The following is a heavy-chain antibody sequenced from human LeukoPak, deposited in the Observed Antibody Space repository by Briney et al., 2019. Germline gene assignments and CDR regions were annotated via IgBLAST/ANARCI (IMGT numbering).Heavy chain of an antibody. D-gene: IGHD3-10*01. CDR2: IYYSGST. CDR3: ASSPQEVRGAMDY. J-gene: IGHJ4*02. V-gene: IGHV4-59*01. CDR1: GGSISSYY. Sequence: SETLSLTCTVSGGSISSYYWSWIRQPPGKGLEWIGYIYYSGSTNYNPSLKSRVTISVDTSKNQFSLKLSSVTAADTAVYYCASSPQEVRGAMDYWGQGTLVTVSS.